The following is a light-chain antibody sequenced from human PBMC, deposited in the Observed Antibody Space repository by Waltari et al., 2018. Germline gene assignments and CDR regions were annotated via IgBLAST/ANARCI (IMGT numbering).Light chain of an antibody. CDR2: DVR. CDR1: CSDVGCENR. Sequence: QSALTQPPSVSGSPGQSVTISCSGTCSDVGCENRVSWYQQPPGTAPKLIIYDVRNRPSGVSHLFPGSRSGNTASLTISGLQAEDEADYYCSSYTANTRFFGGGTKLTVL. CDR3: SSYTANTRF. J-gene: IGLJ2*01. V-gene: IGLV2-18*02.